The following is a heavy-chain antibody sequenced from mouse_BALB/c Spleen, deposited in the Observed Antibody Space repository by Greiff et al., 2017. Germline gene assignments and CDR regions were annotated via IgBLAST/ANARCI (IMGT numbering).Heavy chain of an antibody. V-gene: IGHV1-18*01. CDR1: GYTFTDYN. CDR2: INPNNGGT. Sequence: VQLQQSGPELVKPGASVKIPCKASGYTFTDYNMDWVKQSHGKSLEWIGDINPNNGGTIYNQKFKGKATLTVDKSSSTAYMELRSLTSEDTAVYYCARGTTVVAGDYFDYWGQGTTLTVSS. D-gene: IGHD1-1*01. CDR3: ARGTTVVAGDYFDY. J-gene: IGHJ2*01.